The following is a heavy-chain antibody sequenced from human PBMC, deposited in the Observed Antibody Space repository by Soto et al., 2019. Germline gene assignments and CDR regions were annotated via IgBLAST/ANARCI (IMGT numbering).Heavy chain of an antibody. D-gene: IGHD6-6*01. J-gene: IGHJ6*02. V-gene: IGHV3-23*01. CDR1: GFTFAGYA. CDR2: ISGSGGST. Sequence: EVQLLESGGGLVQPGGSLRLSCEGSGFTFAGYAMSWVRQAPGKGLEWISAISGSGGSTYYADPVKGRFTISRDNSKTTLYLQMNSLRAEDTAEYYCATYSSSSGSYYYYHMDVWGQGTTVTVS. CDR3: ATYSSSSGSYYYYHMDV.